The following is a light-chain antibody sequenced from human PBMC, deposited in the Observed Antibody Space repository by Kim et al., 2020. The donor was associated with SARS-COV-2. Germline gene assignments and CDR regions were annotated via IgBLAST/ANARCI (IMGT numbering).Light chain of an antibody. V-gene: IGLV4-69*01. CDR3: QTWGTGIVV. J-gene: IGLJ2*01. CDR1: SGHRNYA. Sequence: ASAKRTWPLSSGHRNYAIAWDQQQPGKGPRYLMTLNSDGSHSKGDGIPDRFSGSSSGAERYLTISSLQSEDEADYYCQTWGTGIVVFGGGTQLTVL. CDR2: LNSDGSH.